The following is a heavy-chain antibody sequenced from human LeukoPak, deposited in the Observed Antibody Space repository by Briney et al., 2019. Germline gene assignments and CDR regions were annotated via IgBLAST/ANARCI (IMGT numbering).Heavy chain of an antibody. CDR1: GFTFRTSA. J-gene: IGHJ4*02. CDR3: AKKTPGIHPFDS. D-gene: IGHD6-13*01. V-gene: IGHV3-23*01. Sequence: GGSLRLSCAASGFTFRTSAFSWVRQSPGRGLEWVSTVGTDSDTYYADSVKGRFTISRDNSKNTVYLQMAGLRADDTAVYYCAKKTPGIHPFDSWGQGTLVTVSP. CDR2: VGTDSDT.